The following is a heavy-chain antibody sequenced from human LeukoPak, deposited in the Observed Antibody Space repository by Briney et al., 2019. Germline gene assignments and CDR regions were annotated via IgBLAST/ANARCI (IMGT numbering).Heavy chain of an antibody. J-gene: IGHJ5*02. CDR2: LRGSGAV. CDR3: ARDRAAHQDWVEFDP. CDR1: GFSVSDYY. D-gene: IGHD3/OR15-3a*01. Sequence: GGSLRLSCEVSGFSVSDYYMSWVRQAPGKGLEWVGLLRGSGAVFYADFVRGRFAISRDESDNTLYLQMNSLTVEDTGVFCARDRAAHQDWVEFDPWAREPRSLSPQ. V-gene: IGHV3-66*03.